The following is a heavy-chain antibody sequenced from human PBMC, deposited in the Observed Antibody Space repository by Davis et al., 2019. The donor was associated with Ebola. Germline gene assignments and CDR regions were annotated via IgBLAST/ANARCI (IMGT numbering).Heavy chain of an antibody. CDR2: ISAYNGNT. V-gene: IGHV1-18*01. CDR1: GYTFTSYG. CDR3: ARDGVRCSSTSCFPFYFDY. Sequence: ASVKVSCKASGYTFTSYGISWVRQAPGQGLEWMGWISAYNGNTNYAQKLQGRVTMTRDTSASTAYMELSSLRSEDTAVYYCARDGVRCSSTSCFPFYFDYWGQGTLVTVSS. D-gene: IGHD2-2*01. J-gene: IGHJ4*02.